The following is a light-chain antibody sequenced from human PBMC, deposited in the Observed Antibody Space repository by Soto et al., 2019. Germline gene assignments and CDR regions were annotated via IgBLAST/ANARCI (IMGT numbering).Light chain of an antibody. CDR2: GAS. V-gene: IGKV3-15*01. Sequence: IVLTQSPATLSVSPGNRATLSCRASQSVSSKLAWYQHKPGQAPILLIYGASTRATGVPVRFSGSGSGTDFTLTISSLQSEDFAIYFCQQYDNWPLTFGRGTKVEI. CDR1: QSVSSK. J-gene: IGKJ4*01. CDR3: QQYDNWPLT.